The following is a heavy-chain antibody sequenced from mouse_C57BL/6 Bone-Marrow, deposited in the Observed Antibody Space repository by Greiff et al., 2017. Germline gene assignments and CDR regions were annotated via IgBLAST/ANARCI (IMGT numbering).Heavy chain of an antibody. CDR1: GYTFTSYW. CDR3: ARRLRAWFAY. CDR2: IHPNSGST. J-gene: IGHJ3*01. D-gene: IGHD2-2*01. V-gene: IGHV1-64*01. Sequence: VQLQQSGAELVKPGASVKLSCKASGYTFTSYWMHWVKQRPGQGLEWIGMIHPNSGSTNYNEKFKSKATLTVDKSSITAYMQLSSLTSEDSAVYYCARRLRAWFAYWGQGTLVTVSA.